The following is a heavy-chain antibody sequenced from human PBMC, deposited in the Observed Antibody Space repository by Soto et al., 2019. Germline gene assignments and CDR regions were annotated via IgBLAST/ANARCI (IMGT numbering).Heavy chain of an antibody. CDR1: GYTFTGYY. V-gene: IGHV1-2*04. CDR2: INPNSGGT. J-gene: IGHJ6*02. Sequence: ASVKVSCKASGYTFTGYYMHWVRQAPGQGLEWMGWINPNSGGTNYAQKFQGWVTMTRDTSISTAYMELSRLRSDDTAVYYCARVNYYTPHYYDGMDAWGQGTTDPVSS. CDR3: ARVNYYTPHYYDGMDA. D-gene: IGHD3-10*01.